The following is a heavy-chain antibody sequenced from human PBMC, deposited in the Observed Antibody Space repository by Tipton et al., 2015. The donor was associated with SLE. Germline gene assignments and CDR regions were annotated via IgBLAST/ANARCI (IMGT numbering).Heavy chain of an antibody. CDR1: GFSITRGYH. J-gene: IGHJ5*02. D-gene: IGHD6-6*01. V-gene: IGHV4-38-2*02. CDR2: IHHSGNT. Sequence: TLSLTCTVSGFSITRGYHWGWIRQPPGKGLEWIGNIHHSGNTYYNPSLESRVTISVDTSKNQFSLKLTSVTAADTAVYYCTRHLGGPARPAESWGQRMLVTVSS. CDR3: TRHLGGPARPAES.